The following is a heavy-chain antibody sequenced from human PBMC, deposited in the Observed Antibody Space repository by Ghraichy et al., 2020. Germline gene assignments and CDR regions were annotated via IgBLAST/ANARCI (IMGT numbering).Heavy chain of an antibody. CDR1: GGSISSYY. CDR3: AREVLEGQQLDY. V-gene: IGHV4-59*01. Sequence: SETLSLTCTVSGGSISSYYWSWIRQPPGKGLEWIGYIYYSGSTNYNPSLKSRVTISVDTSKNQFSLKLSSVTAADTAVYYCAREVLEGQQLDYWGQGTLVTVSS. J-gene: IGHJ4*02. D-gene: IGHD6-13*01. CDR2: IYYSGST.